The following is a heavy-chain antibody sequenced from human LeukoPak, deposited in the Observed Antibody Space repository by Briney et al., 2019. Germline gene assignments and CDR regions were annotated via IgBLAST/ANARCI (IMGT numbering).Heavy chain of an antibody. J-gene: IGHJ5*02. CDR3: ARCLAAAGTTWFDP. D-gene: IGHD6-13*01. CDR1: GYSLSSSNW. V-gene: IGHV4-28*01. CDR2: IYYSGRT. Sequence: SDTLSLTCAVSGYSLSSSNWWGWIGPPPGKGLEGIGYIYYSGRTYYSPSLKSRVTMSVDTSRNQFSLKLSSVTAVDTAVYYCARCLAAAGTTWFDPWGQGTLVTVSS.